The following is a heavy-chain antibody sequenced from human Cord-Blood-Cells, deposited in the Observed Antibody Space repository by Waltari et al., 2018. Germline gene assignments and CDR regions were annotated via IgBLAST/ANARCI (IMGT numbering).Heavy chain of an antibody. D-gene: IGHD4-4*01. V-gene: IGHV1-69*01. CDR3: ARGEVNGYFDY. CDR1: GGTFSSYA. CDR2: IIPIFGTA. J-gene: IGHJ4*02. Sequence: QVQLVQSGAAVKKPGSSVKVPCKASGGTFSSYAVTWVRPAPGQGLEWMGGIIPIFGTANYAQKFQGRVTITADESTSTAYMELSSLRSEDTAVYYCARGEVNGYFDYWGQGTLVTVSS.